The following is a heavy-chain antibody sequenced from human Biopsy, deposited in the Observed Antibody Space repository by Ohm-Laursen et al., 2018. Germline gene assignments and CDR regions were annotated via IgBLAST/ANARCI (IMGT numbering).Heavy chain of an antibody. CDR1: GGSVNSDSSY. V-gene: IGHV4-61*01. J-gene: IGHJ4*02. Sequence: SETLPLTCAVSGGSVNSDSSYWSWIRQPPGKGLEWIGYISYSGGTKYNPSLKSPVTISVDTSKNQFSLKLSSVTAADTAVYYCASYSHHYYDFDYWGQGTLVTVSS. CDR3: ASYSHHYYDFDY. D-gene: IGHD3-16*01. CDR2: ISYSGGT.